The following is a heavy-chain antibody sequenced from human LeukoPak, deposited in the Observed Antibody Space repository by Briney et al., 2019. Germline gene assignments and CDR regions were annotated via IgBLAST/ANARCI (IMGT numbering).Heavy chain of an antibody. CDR3: ARQAHYYDFWSGYFTAPNIFYFDY. J-gene: IGHJ4*02. CDR1: GGTFSSYA. Sequence: ASVKVSCKASGGTFSSYAISWVRQAPGQGLEWMGGIIPIFGTANYAQKFQGRVTITTDESTSTAYMELSSLKSEDTAVYYCARQAHYYDFWSGYFTAPNIFYFDYWGQGTLVTVSS. D-gene: IGHD3-3*01. CDR2: IIPIFGTA. V-gene: IGHV1-69*05.